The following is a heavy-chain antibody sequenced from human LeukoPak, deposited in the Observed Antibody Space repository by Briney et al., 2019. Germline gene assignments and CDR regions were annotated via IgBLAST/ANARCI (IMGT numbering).Heavy chain of an antibody. J-gene: IGHJ4*02. CDR2: IYYSGST. V-gene: IGHV4-59*01. Sequence: SETQSLTCSVSGGSISSYYWSWIRQPPGRGLEGRGYIYYSGSTNYNPSLKSRVTISVDTSKNQFSLKLSSVTAADTAVYYCAREGGGSAAFDYWGQGSLVTVSS. D-gene: IGHD5-12*01. CDR3: AREGGGSAAFDY. CDR1: GGSISSYY.